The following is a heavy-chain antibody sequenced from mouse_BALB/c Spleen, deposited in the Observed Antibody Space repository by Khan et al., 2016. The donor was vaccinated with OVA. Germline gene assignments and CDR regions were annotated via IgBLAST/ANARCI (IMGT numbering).Heavy chain of an antibody. J-gene: IGHJ3*01. CDR2: IDPFNGGT. CDR3: TRLRTTGWFAD. Sequence: EVQLQESGPELMKPGASVKISCTASGYSFTNYYIHWVKQSHGQSLEWIGYIDPFNGGTNYNQKFKGTATLTVDKSSRTAYMHLSSLTSEDSAVYYCTRLRTTGWFADWGQGTLVTVSA. D-gene: IGHD1-1*01. CDR1: GYSFTNYY. V-gene: IGHV1S135*01.